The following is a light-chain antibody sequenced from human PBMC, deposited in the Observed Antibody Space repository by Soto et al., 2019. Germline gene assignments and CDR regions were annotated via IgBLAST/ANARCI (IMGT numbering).Light chain of an antibody. CDR1: GTDVGAYDY. CDR3: SSYTRSSIVYV. J-gene: IGLJ1*01. CDR2: DVN. Sequence: QSLLTQPSSSSGSPGQSITISCTGTGTDVGAYDYVSWYQQHPGKAPKLVIYDVNNRPSGVSSRFSGSKSGNTASLTISGLQAEDEADYYCSSYTRSSIVYVFGTGTKVTVL. V-gene: IGLV2-14*03.